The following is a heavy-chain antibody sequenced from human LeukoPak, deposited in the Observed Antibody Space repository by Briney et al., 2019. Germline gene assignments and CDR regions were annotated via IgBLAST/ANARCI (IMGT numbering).Heavy chain of an antibody. CDR1: GFTFSSYA. CDR2: ISYDGSNK. D-gene: IGHD3-10*01. Sequence: GGSLRLSCAASGFTFSSYAMHWVRQAPGKGLEWVAVISYDGSNKYYADSVKGRFTISRDNSKNTLYLQMNSLRAEDTAVYYCARDSGIESYGPGSSNLDYWGQGTLVTVSS. CDR3: ARDSGIESYGPGSSNLDY. V-gene: IGHV3-30-3*01. J-gene: IGHJ4*02.